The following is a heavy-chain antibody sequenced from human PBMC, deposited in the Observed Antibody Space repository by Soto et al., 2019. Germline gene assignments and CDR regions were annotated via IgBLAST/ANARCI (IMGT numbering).Heavy chain of an antibody. J-gene: IGHJ6*03. Sequence: SETLSLACAVDGGSCSGYYWSWIRQPPGKGLEWIGEINHSGSTNYNPSLKSRVTISVDTSKNQFSLKLSSVTAADTAVYYCASKRGYSYGLLYYYYMDVWGKGTTVTVSS. D-gene: IGHD5-18*01. CDR1: GGSCSGYY. CDR3: ASKRGYSYGLLYYYYMDV. V-gene: IGHV4-34*01. CDR2: INHSGST.